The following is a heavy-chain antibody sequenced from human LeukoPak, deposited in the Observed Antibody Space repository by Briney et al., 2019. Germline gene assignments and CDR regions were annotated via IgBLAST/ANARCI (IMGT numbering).Heavy chain of an antibody. J-gene: IGHJ3*02. CDR3: ATHRWEPYAFDI. Sequence: GGSLRLSCAASGFTFSSYAMSWVRQAPGKGLEWVSAISGSGGSTYYADSVKGRFTISRDNSKNTLYLQMNSLRAEDTAVYYCATHRWEPYAFDIWGQGTMVTVSS. CDR1: GFTFSSYA. V-gene: IGHV3-23*01. CDR2: ISGSGGST. D-gene: IGHD1-26*01.